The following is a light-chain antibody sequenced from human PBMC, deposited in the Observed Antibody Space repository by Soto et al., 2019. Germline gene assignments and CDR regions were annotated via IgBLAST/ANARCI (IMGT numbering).Light chain of an antibody. V-gene: IGKV3-20*01. CDR1: QSISNTY. Sequence: EIVLTQSPGTLSLSPGERATLSCRASQSISNTYLAWHQQKPGQAPGLLIYCASSRAPGIPDRLGGSVYGTDFSLSISRLEPEDFAVYYCHQYGDSPYTFGQGTKLEIK. J-gene: IGKJ2*01. CDR2: CAS. CDR3: HQYGDSPYT.